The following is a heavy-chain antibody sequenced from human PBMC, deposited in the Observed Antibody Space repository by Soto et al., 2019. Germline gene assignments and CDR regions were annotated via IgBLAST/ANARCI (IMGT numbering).Heavy chain of an antibody. D-gene: IGHD4-17*01. CDR1: GAPITSGGSY. CDR2: IYYIGNT. CDR3: VTNRGDYDGSFFAR. J-gene: IGHJ4*02. Sequence: QVRLQESGPGPVQPSQTLSLSCTVSGAPITSGGSYWTWIRQQPGKGLEWLGYIYYIGNTKYNPSLNSRLTMSLDTSENQFSLNLESVTAADTAVYFCVTNRGDYDGSFFARWGQGTLVTVSS. V-gene: IGHV4-31*04.